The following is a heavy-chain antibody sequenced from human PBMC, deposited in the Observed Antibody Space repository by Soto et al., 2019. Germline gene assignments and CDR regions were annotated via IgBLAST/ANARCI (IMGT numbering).Heavy chain of an antibody. Sequence: EVQLLESGGGLVQPGGSLRLSCAASGFTFSSYAMSWVRQAPGKGLEWVSYISSSSSTIYYADSVKGRFTISRDNAKNSLYLQMNSLRDEDTAVYYCAREYCSGGSCSSYGMDVWGQGTTVTVSS. D-gene: IGHD2-15*01. V-gene: IGHV3-48*02. J-gene: IGHJ6*02. CDR1: GFTFSSYA. CDR2: ISSSSSTI. CDR3: AREYCSGGSCSSYGMDV.